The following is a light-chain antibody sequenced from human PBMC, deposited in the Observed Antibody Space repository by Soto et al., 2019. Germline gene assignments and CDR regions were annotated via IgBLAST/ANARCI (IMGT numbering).Light chain of an antibody. V-gene: IGKV3-11*01. Sequence: EIVLTQSPATLSLSPGERATLSCRASQSVSSYLAWYQQKPGQAPRLLIYDASNRATGIPARFSGSGSGTDFNLTISSLEPEDCAVYYCQQRSNWPLYTFGQGTKLEIK. J-gene: IGKJ2*01. CDR2: DAS. CDR1: QSVSSY. CDR3: QQRSNWPLYT.